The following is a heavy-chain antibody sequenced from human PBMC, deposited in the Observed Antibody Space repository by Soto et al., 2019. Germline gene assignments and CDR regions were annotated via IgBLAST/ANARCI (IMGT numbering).Heavy chain of an antibody. CDR2: IWYDGSNK. Sequence: QVQLVESGGGVVQPGRSLRLSCAASGFTFSSYGMHWVRQAPGKGLEWVAVIWYDGSNKYYADSVKGRFTISRDNSKNTRYLQMNSLRAEDTAVYYCARGRSGYDAFDIWGQGTMVTVSS. V-gene: IGHV3-33*01. CDR1: GFTFSSYG. J-gene: IGHJ3*02. CDR3: ARGRSGYDAFDI. D-gene: IGHD3-10*01.